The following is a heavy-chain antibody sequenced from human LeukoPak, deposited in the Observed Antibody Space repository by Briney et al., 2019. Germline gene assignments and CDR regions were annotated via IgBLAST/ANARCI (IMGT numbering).Heavy chain of an antibody. CDR1: GFAFSSYA. CDR2: IIACCVST. V-gene: IGHV3-23*01. CDR3: ANESPYFDY. J-gene: IGHJ4*02. Sequence: GGSPRLSCAAPGFAFSSYAMSWVRQAPGKGLEWVSVIIACCVSTYYADSVKGRFTISRDNCKSTLYLQMNSLRAEDTAVYYCANESPYFDYWGQGSLVSVSS.